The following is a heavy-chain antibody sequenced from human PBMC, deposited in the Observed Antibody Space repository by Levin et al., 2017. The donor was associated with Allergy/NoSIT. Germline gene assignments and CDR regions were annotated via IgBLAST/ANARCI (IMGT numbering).Heavy chain of an antibody. D-gene: IGHD5-12*01. Sequence: ASVKVSCRASGYIFTDYYIHWVRQAPGQGLEWMGWINPNSAGTNFAQKFQGRVTLTRDTSIYTAYMDLSRLRSDDTAVYYCARASGYDYLSWGRGTLVTVAS. V-gene: IGHV1-2*02. CDR1: GYIFTDYY. CDR3: ARASGYDYLS. CDR2: INPNSAGT. J-gene: IGHJ5*02.